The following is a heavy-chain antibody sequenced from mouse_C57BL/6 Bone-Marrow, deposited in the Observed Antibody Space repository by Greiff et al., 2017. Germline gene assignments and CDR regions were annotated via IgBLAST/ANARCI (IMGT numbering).Heavy chain of an antibody. CDR1: GYTFTDYY. CDR2: INPYNGGT. J-gene: IGHJ4*01. V-gene: IGHV1-19*01. Sequence: VQLQQSGPVLVKPGASVKMSCKASGYTFTDYYMNWVKQSHGKSLEWIGVINPYNGGTSYNQKFKGKATLTVDKSSSTAYMELNSLTSEDSAVYYCARAYYYYAMDYWGQGTSVTVSS. D-gene: IGHD2-10*01. CDR3: ARAYYYYAMDY.